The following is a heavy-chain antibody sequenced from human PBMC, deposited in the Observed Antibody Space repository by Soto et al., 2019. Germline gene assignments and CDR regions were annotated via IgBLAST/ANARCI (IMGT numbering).Heavy chain of an antibody. Sequence: ASVKVSCKASGYTFTSYDINWVRQATGQGLEWMGWMNPNSGNTGYAQKFQGRVTMTRNTSIGTAYMELSSLRSEDTAVYYCARAIAVAQPFQQWGQGTMVTVSS. V-gene: IGHV1-8*01. D-gene: IGHD6-19*01. J-gene: IGHJ1*01. CDR3: ARAIAVAQPFQQ. CDR1: GYTFTSYD. CDR2: MNPNSGNT.